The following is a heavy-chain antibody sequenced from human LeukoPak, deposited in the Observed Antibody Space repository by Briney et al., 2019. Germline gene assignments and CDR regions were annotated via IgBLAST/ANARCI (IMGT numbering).Heavy chain of an antibody. CDR3: AARGLVVVTAISPSDY. CDR1: GFTFSSYG. J-gene: IGHJ4*02. D-gene: IGHD2-21*02. V-gene: IGHV3-30*03. CDR2: ISYDGSNK. Sequence: GGSLRLSCAASGFTFSSYGMHWVRQAPGKGLEWVAVISYDGSNKYYADSVKGRFTISRDNSKDTLYLQMNSLRAEDTAVYYCAARGLVVVTAISPSDYWGQGTLVTVSS.